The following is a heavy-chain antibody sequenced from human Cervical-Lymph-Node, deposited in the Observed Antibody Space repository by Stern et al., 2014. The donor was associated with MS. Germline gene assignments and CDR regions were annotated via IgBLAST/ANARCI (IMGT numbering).Heavy chain of an antibody. V-gene: IGHV1-69*01. CDR1: GGTFSSYA. Sequence: VQLVESGAEVKKPGSSVKVSCKASGGTFSSYAISWVRQAPGQGLEWMGGIIPIFGTANYAQKFQGRVTITAAEPTSTAYMERSSLRSEDTAVYYCARDSGSPTRQFDYWGQGTLVTVSS. D-gene: IGHD1-26*01. J-gene: IGHJ4*02. CDR2: IIPIFGTA. CDR3: ARDSGSPTRQFDY.